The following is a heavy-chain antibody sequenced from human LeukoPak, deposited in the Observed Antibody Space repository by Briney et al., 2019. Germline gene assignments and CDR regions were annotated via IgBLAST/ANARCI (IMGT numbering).Heavy chain of an antibody. CDR2: LYYSGIT. CDR1: GGSISSDDSS. D-gene: IGHD3-10*01. CDR3: AREIDYGSGNHFDY. J-gene: IGHJ4*02. Sequence: SETLSLTCTVSGGSISSDDSSWSWIRQPPGKGLEWIGYLYYSGITFYNPSLRSRVTISVDTSKNQFSLKLSSVTAADTAVYYCAREIDYGSGNHFDYWGQGTLVTVSS. V-gene: IGHV4-30-4*07.